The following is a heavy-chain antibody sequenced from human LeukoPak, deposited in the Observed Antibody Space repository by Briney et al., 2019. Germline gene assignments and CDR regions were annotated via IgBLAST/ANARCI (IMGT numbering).Heavy chain of an antibody. V-gene: IGHV4-34*01. J-gene: IGHJ4*02. D-gene: IGHD3-10*01. Sequence: PPETLSLTCAVYGGSFSGYYWSWIRQPPGKGLEWIGEINHSGSTNYNPSLKSRVTISVDTSKNQFSLKLSSVTAADTAVYYCARGLLLDYYDYWGQGTLVTVSS. CDR2: INHSGST. CDR1: GGSFSGYY. CDR3: ARGLLLDYYDY.